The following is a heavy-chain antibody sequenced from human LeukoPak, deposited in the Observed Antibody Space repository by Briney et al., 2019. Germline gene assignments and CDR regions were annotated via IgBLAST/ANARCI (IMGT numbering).Heavy chain of an antibody. CDR2: ISSSSSYI. J-gene: IGHJ4*02. D-gene: IGHD1-26*01. CDR1: GFTFSSYS. CDR3: AGNSGSYPYYFDY. Sequence: GGSLRLSCAVSGFTFSSYSMNWVRQAPGKGLEWVSSISSSSSYIYYADSVKGRFTISRDNAKNSLYLQMNSLRAEDTAVYYCAGNSGSYPYYFDYWGQGTLVTVSS. V-gene: IGHV3-21*01.